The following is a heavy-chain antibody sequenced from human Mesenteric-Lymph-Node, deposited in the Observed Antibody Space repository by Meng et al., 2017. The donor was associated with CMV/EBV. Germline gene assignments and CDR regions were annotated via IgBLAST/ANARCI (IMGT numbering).Heavy chain of an antibody. CDR1: GFTFTAYY. V-gene: IGHV1-2*02. J-gene: IGHJ4*02. D-gene: IGHD6-6*01. CDR2: INPNSGRP. Sequence: CESSGFTFTAYYIHWVRQAPGQGLEWVGWINPNSGRPHFAQRFQGRVTLTRDTSTSTAHMELSGLRSDDTAVYYCARDQGSSSPDYWGQGSLVTVSS. CDR3: ARDQGSSSPDY.